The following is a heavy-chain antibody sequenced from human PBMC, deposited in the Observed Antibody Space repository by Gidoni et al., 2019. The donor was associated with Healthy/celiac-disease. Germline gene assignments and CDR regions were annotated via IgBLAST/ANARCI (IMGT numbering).Heavy chain of an antibody. CDR2: ISYSGST. V-gene: IGHV4-39*01. CDR1: GGSISSSSYY. D-gene: IGHD6-6*01. Sequence: QLQLQESGPGLVKPSETLSLTCTVSGGSISSSSYYWGWIRQPPGKGLEWIGSISYSGSTYYNPSLKSRVTMSVDTSKNQFSLKLSSLTAADTAVYYCARLAGGEYSSSHFDYWGQGTLVTVSS. J-gene: IGHJ4*02. CDR3: ARLAGGEYSSSHFDY.